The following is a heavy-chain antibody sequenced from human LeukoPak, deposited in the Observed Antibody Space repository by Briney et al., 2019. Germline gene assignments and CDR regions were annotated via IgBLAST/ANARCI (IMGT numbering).Heavy chain of an antibody. V-gene: IGHV5-10-1*01. D-gene: IGHD6-13*01. CDR3: ARHAKAYGSSCDY. CDR1: GYSFTTYW. J-gene: IGHJ4*02. CDR2: IDPSDSYT. Sequence: GESLKISCKGSGYSFTTYWISWVRQMPGKGLEWRGRIDPSDSYTNYSPSFQGHLTISADKSFSTAYLQWTSLKASDTAMYYCARHAKAYGSSCDYWGQGTLVTVSS.